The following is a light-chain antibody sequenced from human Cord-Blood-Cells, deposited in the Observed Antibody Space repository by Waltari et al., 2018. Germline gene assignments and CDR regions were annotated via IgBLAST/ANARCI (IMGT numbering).Light chain of an antibody. CDR1: SSDVGGYNY. J-gene: IGLJ1*01. CDR3: CSYAGSSTYV. V-gene: IGLV2-11*01. Sequence: QSALTQPRSVSGSPGQSVTISCTGTSSDVGGYNYVSWYQQHPGKAPKRMIYDVSKRPSGVPDRFSGSKSGHTASLTISGLQAEDVADYYCCSYAGSSTYVFGTGTKVTVL. CDR2: DVS.